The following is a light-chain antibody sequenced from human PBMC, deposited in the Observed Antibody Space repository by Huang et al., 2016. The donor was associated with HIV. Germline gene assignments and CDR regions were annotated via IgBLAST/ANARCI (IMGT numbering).Light chain of an antibody. J-gene: IGKJ4*01. CDR1: RSVSTH. CDR2: GSS. V-gene: IGKV3-15*01. Sequence: EIVMTQSPATLSVSPGERVTLSCRANRSVSTHLAWYQQRPGQTPRPRIDGSSTRAPGIPARFSGSASGTYFSLTISSLQSEDFAFYYGQQYNNWLLSFGGGTRVDI. CDR3: QQYNNWLLS.